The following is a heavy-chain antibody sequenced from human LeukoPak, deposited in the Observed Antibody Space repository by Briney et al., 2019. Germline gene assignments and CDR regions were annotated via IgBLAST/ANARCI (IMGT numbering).Heavy chain of an antibody. CDR2: IYYSGST. J-gene: IGHJ4*02. CDR1: GASISTYY. Sequence: SETLSLTCTVSGASISTYYWSWIRQPPGKGLEWIGYIYYSGSTNYNPSLKSRVTIPVDTSKNHFSLNLSSVTAADTAVYYCGRVKGVVTAILDYWGQGNLVTVSS. CDR3: GRVKGVVTAILDY. V-gene: IGHV4-59*01. D-gene: IGHD2-21*02.